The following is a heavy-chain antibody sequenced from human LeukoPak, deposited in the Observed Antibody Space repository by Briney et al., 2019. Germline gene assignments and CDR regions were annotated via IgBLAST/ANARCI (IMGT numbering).Heavy chain of an antibody. CDR3: ASRSDWGSLYYYYMDV. CDR2: IIPIFGTA. Sequence: SVKVSCKASGGTLSSYAISWVRQAPGQGLEWMGGIIPIFGTANYAQKFQGRVTITTDESTSTAYMELSSLRSEDTAVYYCASRSDWGSLYYYYMDVWGKGTTVTVSS. CDR1: GGTLSSYA. V-gene: IGHV1-69*05. D-gene: IGHD7-27*01. J-gene: IGHJ6*03.